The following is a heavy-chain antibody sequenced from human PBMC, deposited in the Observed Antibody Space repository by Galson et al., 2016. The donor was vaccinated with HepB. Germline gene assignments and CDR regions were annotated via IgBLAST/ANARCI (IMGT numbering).Heavy chain of an antibody. Sequence: SLRLSCAASGFTFDHYTMHWVRQAPGKGLEWVSLIGWDGESTFYADSVKGRFTISRDNRKNSLYLQMNSLRTEDTALYFCAKDIPPRDWGQGTLVTVSS. CDR3: AKDIPPRD. CDR2: IGWDGEST. J-gene: IGHJ4*02. V-gene: IGHV3-43*01. CDR1: GFTFDHYT.